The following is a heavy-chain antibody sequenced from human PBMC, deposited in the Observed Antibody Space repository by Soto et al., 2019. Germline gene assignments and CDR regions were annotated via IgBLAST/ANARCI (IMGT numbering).Heavy chain of an antibody. Sequence: GGSLRLSCAASGFTFSSYGMHWVRQAPGKGLEWVAVISYDGSNKYYADSVKGRFTISRDNSKNTLYLQMNSLRAEDTAVYYCAKVGGYSYGSDYWGQGTLVTVSS. CDR1: GFTFSSYG. CDR2: ISYDGSNK. J-gene: IGHJ4*02. V-gene: IGHV3-30*18. D-gene: IGHD5-18*01. CDR3: AKVGGYSYGSDY.